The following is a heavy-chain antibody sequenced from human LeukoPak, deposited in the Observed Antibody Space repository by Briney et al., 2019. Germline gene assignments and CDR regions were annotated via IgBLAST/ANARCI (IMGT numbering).Heavy chain of an antibody. Sequence: SGPTLVNPTQTLTLTCTFSGFSLSTSGVGVGWIRQPPGKALEWLALIYWDDDKRYSPSLKSRLTITKDTSKNQVVLTMTNMDPVDTATYYCAHYVRMVYAMTPLPYNWFDPWGQGTLVTVSS. V-gene: IGHV2-5*02. CDR2: IYWDDDK. CDR1: GFSLSTSGVG. CDR3: AHYVRMVYAMTPLPYNWFDP. J-gene: IGHJ5*02. D-gene: IGHD2-8*01.